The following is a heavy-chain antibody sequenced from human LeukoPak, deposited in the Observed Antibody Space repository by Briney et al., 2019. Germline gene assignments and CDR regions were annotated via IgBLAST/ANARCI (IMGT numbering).Heavy chain of an antibody. D-gene: IGHD1-26*01. V-gene: IGHV1-2*02. J-gene: IGHJ3*02. CDR3: ARDRSGTYTDAFDI. CDR1: GYTFTGYY. CDR2: INPNSGGT. Sequence: GASVKVSCKASGYTFTGYYLHWVRQAPGQGLEWMGWINPNSGGTNYAQTFQGRVTMTRDTSISTAYMELSRLSSDDTAVYYCARDRSGTYTDAFDIWGQGTMVTVSS.